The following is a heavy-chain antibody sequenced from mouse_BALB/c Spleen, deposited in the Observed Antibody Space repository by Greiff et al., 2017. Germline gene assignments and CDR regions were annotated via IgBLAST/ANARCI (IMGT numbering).Heavy chain of an antibody. CDR3: ARHASMITVLAY. J-gene: IGHJ3*01. CDR1: GFAFSNYD. Sequence: EVQLVESGGGLVKPGGSLKLSCAASGFAFSNYDMSWVRQTPEKRLEWVAYISSGGGSTYYPDTVKGRFTISRDNAKNTLYLQMSSLKSEDTAMYYCARHASMITVLAYWGQGTLVTVSA. V-gene: IGHV5-12-1*01. CDR2: ISSGGGST. D-gene: IGHD2-4*01.